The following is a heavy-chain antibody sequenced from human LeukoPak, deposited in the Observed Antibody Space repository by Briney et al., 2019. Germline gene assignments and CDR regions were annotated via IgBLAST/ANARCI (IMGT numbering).Heavy chain of an antibody. CDR2: ISAYNGHT. CDR1: GYTFTNYG. D-gene: IGHD3-22*01. CDR3: ARDGHRRYHYDSSGREDAFDI. V-gene: IGHV1-18*01. J-gene: IGHJ3*02. Sequence: ASVKVSCKASGYTFTNYGISWVRQAPGQGLEWMGWISAYNGHTKYAQKVQGRVTMTRDTSTSTAYMELRSLRSDDTAVHYCARDGHRRYHYDSSGREDAFDIWGQGTMVTVPS.